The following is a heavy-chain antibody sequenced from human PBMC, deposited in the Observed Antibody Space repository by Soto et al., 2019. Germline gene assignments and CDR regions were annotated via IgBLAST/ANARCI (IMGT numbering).Heavy chain of an antibody. J-gene: IGHJ6*02. CDR1: GGTFGNSA. Sequence: QVQLVQSGAEVKKPGSSVTISCKASGGTFGNSAISWVRQAPGQGLDWRGGIIPIFPTPDCAPKFQGRVTFTADESTTTAYMELTSLKSEDTAVYYCARDKDRQQLGGNYYYGIDVWGQGTTVTVSS. D-gene: IGHD2-15*01. V-gene: IGHV1-69*12. CDR3: ARDKDRQQLGGNYYYGIDV. CDR2: IIPIFPTP.